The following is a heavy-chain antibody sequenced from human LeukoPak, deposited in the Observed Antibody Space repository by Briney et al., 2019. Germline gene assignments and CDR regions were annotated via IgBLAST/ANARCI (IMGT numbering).Heavy chain of an antibody. CDR3: ARGWNIVVVPAGAYESYFDY. CDR2: IIPIFGTA. V-gene: IGHV1-69*01. D-gene: IGHD2-2*01. CDR1: GGTFSSYV. Sequence: SVKVSCKASGGTFSSYVISWVRQAPGQGLEWMGGIIPIFGTANYAQKCQGRVTFTAGESTSTAYMELSSLRSEDTAVYYCARGWNIVVVPAGAYESYFDYWGQGTLVTVSS. J-gene: IGHJ4*02.